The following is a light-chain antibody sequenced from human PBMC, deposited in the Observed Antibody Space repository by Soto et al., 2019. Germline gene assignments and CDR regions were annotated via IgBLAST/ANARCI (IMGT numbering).Light chain of an antibody. CDR3: QPANRSPLT. J-gene: IGKJ4*01. CDR2: AAS. V-gene: IGKV1-12*01. CDR1: QGISSW. Sequence: DIQMTQSPSSVSASVGDRATITCRTSQGISSWLAWYQQKPGKAPKLLMYAASSLQSGAPSRFSGCGSRTDFTLTISSLQPDDFAIYYGQPANRSPLTFGGGTRVEIK.